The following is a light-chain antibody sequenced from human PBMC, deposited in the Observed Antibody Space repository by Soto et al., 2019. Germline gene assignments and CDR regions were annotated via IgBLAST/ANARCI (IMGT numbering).Light chain of an antibody. CDR1: QSLVYSDGNTY. J-gene: IGKJ2*01. CDR3: TQATHWPLT. V-gene: IGKV2-30*01. CDR2: KVS. Sequence: DVVMTQSPLSLPVTLGQPASISCRSSQSLVYSDGNTYLNWFQQRPGQSPRRLIYKVSNRDSGVPDRFSGSGSGTDFTLKISRVEAEDVGVYYCTQATHWPLTFGQGTKLEI.